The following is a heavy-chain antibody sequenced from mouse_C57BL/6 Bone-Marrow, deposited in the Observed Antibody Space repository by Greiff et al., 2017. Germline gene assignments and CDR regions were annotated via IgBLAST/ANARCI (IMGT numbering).Heavy chain of an antibody. D-gene: IGHD2-3*01. CDR3: ARRGWLLFYAMDY. J-gene: IGHJ4*01. Sequence: EVHLVESGGGLVQPGGSLNLSCAASGFTFSDYYMYWVRQTPEKRLEWVAYISNGGGSTYYPDTVKGRFTISRDNAKNTLYLQMSRLKSEDTAMYYCARRGWLLFYAMDYWGQGTSVTVSS. CDR2: ISNGGGST. CDR1: GFTFSDYY. V-gene: IGHV5-12*01.